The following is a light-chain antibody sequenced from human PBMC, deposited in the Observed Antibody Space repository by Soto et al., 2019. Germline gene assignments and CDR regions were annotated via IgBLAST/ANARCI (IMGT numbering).Light chain of an antibody. CDR3: QHYRSSWT. V-gene: IGKV3-20*01. J-gene: IGKJ1*01. CDR1: QSVSSSF. CDR2: GTS. Sequence: EIVLTQSPGTLSLSPGERATLSCRASQSVSSSFLAWYQQKPGQPPRLLIYGTSSRATGLPERCSGSGSGTDFTLTISRLEPEDFEVYYCQHYRSSWTFGRGTKVEVK.